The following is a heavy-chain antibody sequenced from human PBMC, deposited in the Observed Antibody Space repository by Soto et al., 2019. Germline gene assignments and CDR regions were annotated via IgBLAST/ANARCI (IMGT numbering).Heavy chain of an antibody. D-gene: IGHD2-2*01. CDR1: GYTFTSYG. Sequence: GASVKVSCKASGYTFTSYGISWVRQAPGQGLEWMGWISAYNGNTNYAQKLQGRVTMTTDTSTSTAYMELRSLRSDDTAVYYCASDFVPATDVYAFDIWGQGTMVTVSS. J-gene: IGHJ3*02. CDR2: ISAYNGNT. CDR3: ASDFVPATDVYAFDI. V-gene: IGHV1-18*01.